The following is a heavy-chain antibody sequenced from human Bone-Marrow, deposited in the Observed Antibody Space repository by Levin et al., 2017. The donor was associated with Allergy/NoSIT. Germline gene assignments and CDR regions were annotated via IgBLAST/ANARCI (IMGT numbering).Heavy chain of an antibody. Sequence: PGGSLRLSCAGSGFAFDVYSMNWVRQAPGKGLEWVSSITRSSTYIDYANSVKGRFTISRDNAKNSLYLQMNSLRAEDTGVYYCARDMVRGVPNGMDVWGQGTTVIVSS. CDR2: ITRSSTYI. D-gene: IGHD3-10*01. V-gene: IGHV3-21*06. CDR1: GFAFDVYS. CDR3: ARDMVRGVPNGMDV. J-gene: IGHJ6*02.